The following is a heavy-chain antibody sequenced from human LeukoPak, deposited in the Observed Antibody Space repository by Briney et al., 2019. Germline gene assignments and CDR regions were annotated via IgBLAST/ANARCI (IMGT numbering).Heavy chain of an antibody. CDR1: GFTFNNYV. Sequence: GESLTLSCAASGFTFNNYVMTWVRQAPGKGLEWVGRIKRKNDGGTTDYAAPVKGRFTISRDDSKNTLFLQMNSLKTEDTAVYYCTTLGALDYWGQGTLVTVSS. V-gene: IGHV3-15*01. CDR2: IKRKNDGGTT. D-gene: IGHD3-10*01. J-gene: IGHJ4*02. CDR3: TTLGALDY.